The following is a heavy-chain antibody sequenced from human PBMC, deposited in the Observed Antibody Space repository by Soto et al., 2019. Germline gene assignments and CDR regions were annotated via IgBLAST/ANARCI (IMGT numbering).Heavy chain of an antibody. J-gene: IGHJ4*02. CDR2: IYNRGST. D-gene: IGHD3-3*01. V-gene: IGHV4-30-2*05. Sequence: PSETLSLTCTVSGGSVSSGSYYWSWIRQPPGKGLEWIGYIYNRGSTYYRPSLESRMPISLDATRNHYSLRLTSVTAADTAVYFCARATVGLDTIIYFDYRGQGKLVTVSS. CDR3: ARATVGLDTIIYFDY. CDR1: GGSVSSGSYY.